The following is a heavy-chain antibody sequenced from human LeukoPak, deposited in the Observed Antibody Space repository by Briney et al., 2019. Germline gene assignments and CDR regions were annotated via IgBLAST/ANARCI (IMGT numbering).Heavy chain of an antibody. CDR3: ATVPGYFDY. J-gene: IGHJ4*02. V-gene: IGHV3-48*04. D-gene: IGHD6-6*01. Sequence: PGGSLRLSCAASGFTFSTYSLSWVRQAPGKGLEWVSYISSSGSTIYYADSVKGRFTISRDNAKNSLYLQMNSLRAEDTAVYYCATVPGYFDYWGQGTLVTVSS. CDR1: GFTFSTYS. CDR2: ISSSGSTI.